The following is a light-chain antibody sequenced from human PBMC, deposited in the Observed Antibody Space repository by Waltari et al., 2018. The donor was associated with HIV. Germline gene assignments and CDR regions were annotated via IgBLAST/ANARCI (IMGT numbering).Light chain of an antibody. CDR1: SSTIRAGYS. Sequence: QSVLTPPPSVSGAPGQRVTISCTGSSSTIRAGYSVHWYQQLPGTAPKLLIYGNSNRHSGVPDRLSGSKSGTSASLAITGLLAEDEADYYCQSYDSSLSVWVFGGGTKLTVL. CDR3: QSYDSSLSVWV. J-gene: IGLJ3*02. CDR2: GNS. V-gene: IGLV1-40*01.